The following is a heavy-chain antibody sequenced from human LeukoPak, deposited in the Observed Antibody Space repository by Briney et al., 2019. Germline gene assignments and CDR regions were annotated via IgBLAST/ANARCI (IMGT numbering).Heavy chain of an antibody. CDR3: ARGWASGSYYNY. CDR1: GVSVSSYY. CDR2: IYYSGST. D-gene: IGHD1-26*01. Sequence: SETLSLTCTVSGVSVSSYYWNWIRQPPGKGLEWIGYIYYSGSTNYNPSLRRRVTISVDTSENQFSLKLSSVTAADTAVYYCARGWASGSYYNYWGQGTLVTVSS. J-gene: IGHJ4*02. V-gene: IGHV4-59*02.